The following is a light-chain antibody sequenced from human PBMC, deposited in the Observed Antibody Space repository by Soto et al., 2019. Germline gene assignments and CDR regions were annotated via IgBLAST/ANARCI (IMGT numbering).Light chain of an antibody. Sequence: EIVMTQSPGTLSVSPGERATLSCWASQSVSSNLAWYQQKPGQAPRLLIYDASTRATGIPARFSGSGSGTDFTLTISSLEPEDFAVYYCQQRSNWPRTFGQGTKVEIK. CDR1: QSVSSN. J-gene: IGKJ1*01. CDR3: QQRSNWPRT. CDR2: DAS. V-gene: IGKV3-11*01.